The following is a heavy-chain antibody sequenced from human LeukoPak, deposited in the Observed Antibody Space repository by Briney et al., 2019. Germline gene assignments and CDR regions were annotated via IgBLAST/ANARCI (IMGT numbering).Heavy chain of an antibody. Sequence: GASVKVSCKASGYTFTGYYMHWVRQAPGQGLEWMGIINPSGGSTSYAQKFQGRVTMTRDMSTSTVYMELSSLRSEDTAVYYCARDREGLRFLEWFPWFDPWGQGTLVTVSS. CDR2: INPSGGST. CDR1: GYTFTGYY. CDR3: ARDREGLRFLEWFPWFDP. J-gene: IGHJ5*02. V-gene: IGHV1-46*01. D-gene: IGHD3-3*01.